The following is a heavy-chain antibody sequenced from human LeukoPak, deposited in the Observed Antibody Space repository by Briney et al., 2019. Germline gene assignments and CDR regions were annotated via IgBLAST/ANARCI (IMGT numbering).Heavy chain of an antibody. Sequence: PGGSLRLSCAASGFTFSSFWMSWVRQAPGKGLEWVANIKQDGSEEYYVDSVKGRFTISRDNAKNSLYLQMNSLRAEDTAVYYCATPTAGTWHFDYWGQGTLVTVSS. CDR3: ATPTAGTWHFDY. CDR1: GFTFSSFW. J-gene: IGHJ4*02. CDR2: IKQDGSEE. V-gene: IGHV3-7*01. D-gene: IGHD1-1*01.